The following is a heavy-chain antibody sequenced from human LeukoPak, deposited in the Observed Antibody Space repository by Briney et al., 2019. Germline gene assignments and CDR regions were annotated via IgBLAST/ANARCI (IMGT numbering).Heavy chain of an antibody. V-gene: IGHV3-30*02. D-gene: IGHD3-10*01. J-gene: IGHJ4*02. CDR2: IRYDGSNK. CDR1: GFTFSIYD. CDR3: AKSPIWFGEWGYFDY. Sequence: GGPLRLSCAASGFTFSIYDMHCVRQAPGKGLEWVAFIRYDGSNKYYADSVKGRFTISRDNSKNTLYLQMNSLRAEDTAVYYCAKSPIWFGEWGYFDYWGQGTLVTVSS.